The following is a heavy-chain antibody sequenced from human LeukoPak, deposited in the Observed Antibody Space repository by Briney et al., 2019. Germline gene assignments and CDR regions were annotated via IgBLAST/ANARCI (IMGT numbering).Heavy chain of an antibody. Sequence: PGGSLRLSCAAPGFTFSSYWMSWVRHAPGKGLESLANINQDGRDTYYVDSEKVRFAVSRDSAKNSLYLQMNNMRADDTAVYYCVRDSSPRFSGQDWVYWRQGILVTVSS. D-gene: IGHD5-12*01. CDR3: VRDSSPRFSGQDWVY. V-gene: IGHV3-7*01. J-gene: IGHJ4*02. CDR2: INQDGRDT. CDR1: GFTFSSYW.